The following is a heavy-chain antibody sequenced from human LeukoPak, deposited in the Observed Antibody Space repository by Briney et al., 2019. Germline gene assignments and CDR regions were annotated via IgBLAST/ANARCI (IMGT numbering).Heavy chain of an antibody. J-gene: IGHJ5*02. CDR1: GFTFSSYA. Sequence: PGGSLRLSCAASGFTFSSYAMSWVRQAPGKGLEWVSAISGSGGSTYYADSVKGRFTISRDNAKNSLSLQMNSLRAEDTAVYYCARITFYYGSSGYLGWFDPWGRGTLVTVSS. CDR2: ISGSGGST. V-gene: IGHV3-23*01. D-gene: IGHD3-22*01. CDR3: ARITFYYGSSGYLGWFDP.